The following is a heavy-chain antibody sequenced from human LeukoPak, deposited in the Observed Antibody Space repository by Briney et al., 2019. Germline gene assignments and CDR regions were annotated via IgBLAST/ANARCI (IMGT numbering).Heavy chain of an antibody. J-gene: IGHJ4*02. V-gene: IGHV7-4-1*02. CDR1: GYTFSTFG. CDR2: INTNTGNP. Sequence: ASVKVSCKASGYTFSTFGVNWVRQAPGQGLEWMGWINTNTGNPTYAQGFTGRFVFPSDTSVSTAYLQISSLKAEDTAVYYCVRVSGDYGYDYWGQGTLVTVSS. CDR3: VRVSGDYGYDY. D-gene: IGHD4-17*01.